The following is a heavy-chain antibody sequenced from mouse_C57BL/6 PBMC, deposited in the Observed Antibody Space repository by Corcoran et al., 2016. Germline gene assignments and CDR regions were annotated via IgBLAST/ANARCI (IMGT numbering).Heavy chain of an antibody. D-gene: IGHD1-1*01. Sequence: QVQLQQSGAELARPVASVKMSCKASGYTFTSYGISWVKQRTGQGLEWIGEIYPRSGNTYYNEKFKGKATLTADKSSSTAYMELRSLTSEDSAVYFCARTDGSSFYFDYWGQGTTLTVSS. CDR1: GYTFTSYG. V-gene: IGHV1-81*01. CDR3: ARTDGSSFYFDY. CDR2: IYPRSGNT. J-gene: IGHJ2*01.